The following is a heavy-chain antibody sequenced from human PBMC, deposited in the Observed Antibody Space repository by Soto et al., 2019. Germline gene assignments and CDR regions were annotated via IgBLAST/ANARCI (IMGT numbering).Heavy chain of an antibody. CDR1: GGSISSSNW. J-gene: IGHJ1*01. Sequence: QVQLQESGPGLVKPSGTLSLTCAVSGGSISSSNWWSWVRQPPGKGLEWIGEIYHSGSTSYNPSHKRRVTISVNKSKNQCSLKLSSVTAADTAVYYCERGGGSSACQHWGQGTLVTVSS. D-gene: IGHD1-26*01. CDR3: ERGGGSSACQH. CDR2: IYHSGST. V-gene: IGHV4-4*02.